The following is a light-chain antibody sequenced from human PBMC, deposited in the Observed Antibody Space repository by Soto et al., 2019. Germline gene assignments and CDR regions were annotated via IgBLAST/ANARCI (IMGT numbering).Light chain of an antibody. V-gene: IGKV1-39*01. J-gene: IGKJ2*01. CDR2: AAS. CDR3: QQSYSTPRT. CDR1: QRVSTY. Sequence: DIQMTQSPSSLSASVGDRVTITCRASQRVSTYLNWYQQKPEKAPKLLIYAASSLQSGVPSRFSGSGSGTDFTLTISSLKPEDFATYYCQQSYSTPRTFGQWTKLEIK.